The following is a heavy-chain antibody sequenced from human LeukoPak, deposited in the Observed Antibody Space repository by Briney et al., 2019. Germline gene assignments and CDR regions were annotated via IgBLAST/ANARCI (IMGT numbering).Heavy chain of an antibody. CDR1: GYSFTSYG. D-gene: IGHD3-10*01. CDR3: ARVSSGSYYYYYYMDV. V-gene: IGHV1-2*02. CDR2: INPNSGGT. Sequence: ASVKVSCKASGYSFTSYGISWVQQAPGQGLEWMGWINPNSGGTNYAQKFQGRVTMTRDTSISTAYMELSRLRSDDTAVYYCARVSSGSYYYYYYMDVWGKGTTVTVSS. J-gene: IGHJ6*03.